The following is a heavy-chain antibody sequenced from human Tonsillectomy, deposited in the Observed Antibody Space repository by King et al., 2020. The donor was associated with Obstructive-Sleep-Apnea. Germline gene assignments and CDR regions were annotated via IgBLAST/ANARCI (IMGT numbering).Heavy chain of an antibody. J-gene: IGHJ6*02. V-gene: IGHV3-33*06. CDR2: IWYDGSNK. CDR3: AKDRASIAADAYYYYYYGMDV. Sequence: QLVQSGGGVVQPGRSLRLSCAASGFTFSSYGMHWVRQAPGKGLEWVAVIWYDGSNKYYADSVTGRFTISRDNSKNTLYLQMNSLRAEDTAVYYCAKDRASIAADAYYYYYYGMDVWGQGTTVTVSS. D-gene: IGHD6-6*01. CDR1: GFTFSSYG.